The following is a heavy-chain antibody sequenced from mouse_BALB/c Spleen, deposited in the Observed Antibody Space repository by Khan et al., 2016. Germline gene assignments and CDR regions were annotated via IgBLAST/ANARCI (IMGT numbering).Heavy chain of an antibody. J-gene: IGHJ4*01. CDR3: GRCGNSESNAMDY. V-gene: IGHV3-2*02. Sequence: EVQLQESGPGLVKPSQSLSLTCTVTGYSITSDYAWNWIRQFPGNLLEWMGYISYSGSTSYNPSLKSRISITRDTSKNQFFLQLNSVTTEDTATXYCGRCGNSESNAMDYWGQGTSGTVSS. CDR1: GYSITSDYA. CDR2: ISYSGST. D-gene: IGHD3-1*01.